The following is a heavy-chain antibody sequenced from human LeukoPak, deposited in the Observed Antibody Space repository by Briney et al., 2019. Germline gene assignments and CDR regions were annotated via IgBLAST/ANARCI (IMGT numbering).Heavy chain of an antibody. D-gene: IGHD1-26*01. CDR2: ISAYNGNT. J-gene: IGHJ4*02. V-gene: IGHV1-18*01. CDR3: ARDLMVGASLADY. Sequence: ASVKVSFTSSVYTFTIYGISWVRQAPGQGLEWMGWISAYNGNTNYAQKLQGRVTMTTDTSTSTAYMELRSLRSDDTAVYYCARDLMVGASLADYWGQGTLVTVSS. CDR1: VYTFTIYG.